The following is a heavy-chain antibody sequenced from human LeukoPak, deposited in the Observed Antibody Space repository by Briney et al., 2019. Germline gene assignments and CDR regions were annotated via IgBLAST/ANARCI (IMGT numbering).Heavy chain of an antibody. CDR3: ARDDDNSGNNLDY. V-gene: IGHV3-23*01. D-gene: IGHD3-10*01. CDR1: GFTFSSYA. J-gene: IGHJ4*02. Sequence: GGSLRLSCAASGFTFSSYAMSWVRQAPGKGLEWVSGISGSGGSTYYADSVKGRFTISRDNSKNTLYLQMNSLRAEDTAVYYRARDDDNSGNNLDYWGQGTLVTVSS. CDR2: ISGSGGST.